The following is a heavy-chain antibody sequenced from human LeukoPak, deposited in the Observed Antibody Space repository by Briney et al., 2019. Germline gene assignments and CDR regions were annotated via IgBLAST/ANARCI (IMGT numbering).Heavy chain of an antibody. V-gene: IGHV4-59*01. J-gene: IGHJ6*04. Sequence: TSETLSLTCTVSGGSISSYYWSWIRQPPGKGLEWIGYIYYSGSTNYNPSLKSRVTISVDTSKNQFSLKLSSVTAADTAVYYCARQGIAAAVGVWGKGTTVTVSS. CDR3: ARQGIAAAVGV. D-gene: IGHD6-13*01. CDR2: IYYSGST. CDR1: GGSISSYY.